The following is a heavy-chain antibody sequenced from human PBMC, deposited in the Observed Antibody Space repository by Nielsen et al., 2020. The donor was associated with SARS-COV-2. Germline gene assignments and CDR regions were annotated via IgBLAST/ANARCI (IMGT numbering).Heavy chain of an antibody. CDR2: INWSGDTA. CDR1: GFTFSSYS. Sequence: GESLKISCAASGFTFSSYSMNWVRQAPGKGLEWVSHINWSGDTADFSDSVKGRFTVSRDNAKNFLYLQMSSLRVEDTALYHCARVGQDYYYGMDVWGRGTTVIVS. V-gene: IGHV3-20*01. CDR3: ARVGQDYYYGMDV. J-gene: IGHJ6*02.